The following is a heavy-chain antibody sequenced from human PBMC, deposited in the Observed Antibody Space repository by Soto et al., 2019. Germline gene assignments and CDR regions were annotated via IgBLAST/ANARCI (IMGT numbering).Heavy chain of an antibody. CDR1: GYTFTSYG. CDR2: ISAYNGNT. V-gene: IGHV1-18*01. Sequence: QVQLVQSGAEVKKPGASVKVSCKASGYTFTSYGISWVRQAPGQGLEWMGWISAYNGNTNYAQKLQGRVTMTTDTSTSTAYMALRSLRSDDTAVYYCARDITQKYRDRMMNAFDIWGQGTMVTVSS. D-gene: IGHD6-6*01. CDR3: ARDITQKYRDRMMNAFDI. J-gene: IGHJ3*02.